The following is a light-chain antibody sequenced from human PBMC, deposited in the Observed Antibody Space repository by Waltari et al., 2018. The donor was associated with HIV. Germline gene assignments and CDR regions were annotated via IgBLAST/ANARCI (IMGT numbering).Light chain of an antibody. Sequence: EIVLTQSPAILSGSPGERVTLSCRASQSIRGDLAWYQQKPGQSPRLLIYGASTRATGGPATFSGSGSGTDFTITISGLQVDDFVVYYCQHYHSWPGTFGQGTKVEV. CDR2: GAS. CDR1: QSIRGD. CDR3: QHYHSWPGT. J-gene: IGKJ1*01. V-gene: IGKV3-15*01.